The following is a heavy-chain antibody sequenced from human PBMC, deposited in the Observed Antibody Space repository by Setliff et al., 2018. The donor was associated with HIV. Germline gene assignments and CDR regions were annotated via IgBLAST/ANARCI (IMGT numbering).Heavy chain of an antibody. CDR3: AREVPSNTGSYYKKY. J-gene: IGHJ4*02. CDR1: GYTFSSYG. Sequence: ASVKVSCKAAGYTFSSYGISWVRQTPGQGLEWMGWISANGKKYYSPKVHDRLSLTIDISTTTAHLQLRNLRSDDTAVYFCAREVPSNTGSYYKKYWGEGTLVTVSS. CDR2: ISANGKK. V-gene: IGHV1-18*01. D-gene: IGHD3-10*01.